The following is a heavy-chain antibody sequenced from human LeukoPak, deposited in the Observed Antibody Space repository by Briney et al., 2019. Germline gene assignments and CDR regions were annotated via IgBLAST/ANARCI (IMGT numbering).Heavy chain of an antibody. CDR2: IYHSGRD. D-gene: IGHD3-10*01. J-gene: IGHJ5*02. CDR3: ARHGSGTYFVS. V-gene: IGHV4-4*02. CDR1: GGAISNSNW. Sequence: SGTLSLTCAVSGGAISNSNWRSWVRQPPGKGLEWIGEIYHSGRDNYNPSLKSRVTISIDKSNNQFSLKLSSVTAADTAVYYCARHGSGTYFVSWGQGTLVTVSS.